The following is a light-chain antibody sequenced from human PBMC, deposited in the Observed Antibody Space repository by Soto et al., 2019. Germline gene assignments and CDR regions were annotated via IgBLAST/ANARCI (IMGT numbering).Light chain of an antibody. Sequence: QAVVTQSPSASATPGQRVTISCSGGRSNIGTYAVNWYQQLPGTAPTLLIFRNHQRPSGVPDRFSGSKSGTSASLAISGPQSEDEADYCAAWDDSLRAVVFGGGTKLTVL. J-gene: IGLJ2*01. CDR3: AAWDDSLRAVV. V-gene: IGLV1-44*01. CDR2: RNH. CDR1: RSNIGTYA.